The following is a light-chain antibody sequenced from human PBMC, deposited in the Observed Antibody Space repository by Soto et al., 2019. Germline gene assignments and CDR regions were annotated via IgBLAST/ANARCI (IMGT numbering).Light chain of an antibody. CDR2: GAS. CDR1: QSVSSSY. V-gene: IGKV3-15*01. J-gene: IGKJ1*01. Sequence: EIVLTQSPGTLSLSPGERATLSCRASQSVSSSYLAWYQQKPGQAPRLLIYGASARATDVPARFSGSGSGTEFTLTISGLQSEDFAVYYCQEYDNWPPWTFGQGTKVDIK. CDR3: QEYDNWPPWT.